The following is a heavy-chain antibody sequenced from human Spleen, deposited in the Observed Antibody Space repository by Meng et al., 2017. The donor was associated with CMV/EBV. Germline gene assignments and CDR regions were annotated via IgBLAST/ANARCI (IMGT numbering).Heavy chain of an antibody. CDR3: ARGPKGIAMIVVVTADY. D-gene: IGHD3-22*01. V-gene: IGHV3-23*01. Sequence: GEALKISCAASGSTYSSYAMSWVRQAPGKGLEWVSAISGSGGSTYYADSVKGRFTISRDNAKNSLYLQMNSLRAEDTAVYYCARGPKGIAMIVVVTADYWGQGTLVTVSS. CDR2: ISGSGGST. J-gene: IGHJ4*02. CDR1: GSTYSSYA.